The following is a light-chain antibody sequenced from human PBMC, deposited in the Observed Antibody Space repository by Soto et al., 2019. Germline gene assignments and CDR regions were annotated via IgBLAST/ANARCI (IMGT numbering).Light chain of an antibody. Sequence: EIVMTQSPLSLPVTPGESASISCRSSQSLLHSNGHNYLDWYVQKPGQSPQLLIYLGSTRAYEVPDRFSGSGSGTDFTLKISRVEAEDVGIYYCMQALQADFTFGPGTKVDIK. CDR2: LGS. CDR1: QSLLHSNGHNY. J-gene: IGKJ3*01. CDR3: MQALQADFT. V-gene: IGKV2-28*01.